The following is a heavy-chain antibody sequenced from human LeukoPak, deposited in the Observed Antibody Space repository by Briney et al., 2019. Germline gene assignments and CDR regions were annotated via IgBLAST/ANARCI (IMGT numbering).Heavy chain of an antibody. CDR1: GFTFSSYS. Sequence: GGSLRLSCAASGFTFSSYSMNWVRQAPGKGLEWVSSISSSSSYIYYADSVKGRFTISRDNAKNSLYPQMNSLRAEDTAVYYCAKGRGGFGELLDDYWGQGTLVTVSS. J-gene: IGHJ4*02. D-gene: IGHD3-10*01. CDR2: ISSSSSYI. V-gene: IGHV3-21*04. CDR3: AKGRGGFGELLDDY.